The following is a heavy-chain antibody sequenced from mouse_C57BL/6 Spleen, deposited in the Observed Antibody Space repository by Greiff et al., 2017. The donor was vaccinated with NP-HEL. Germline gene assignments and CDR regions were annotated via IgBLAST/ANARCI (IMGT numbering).Heavy chain of an antibody. Sequence: EVQLQQSGPELVKPGASVKMSCKASGYTFTGYNMHWVKQSHGKSLEWIGYINPNNGSTSYNQKFKGKTTLTVNKSSSTAYMELRSLTSDDSAVYYCERYNTDDYWGQGTTLTVSS. CDR1: GYTFTGYN. CDR2: INPNNGST. V-gene: IGHV1-22*01. CDR3: ERYNTDDY. D-gene: IGHD5-1-1*01. J-gene: IGHJ2*01.